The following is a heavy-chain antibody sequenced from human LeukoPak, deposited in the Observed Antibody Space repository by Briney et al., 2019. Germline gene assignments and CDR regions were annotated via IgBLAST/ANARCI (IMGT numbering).Heavy chain of an antibody. CDR3: VQRGSGSRGDI. D-gene: IGHD1-26*01. CDR2: IRDDGSNK. Sequence: GGSLRLSCAASEFTFSSYAMHWVRQAPGKGLEWVAFIRDDGSNKYHADSVRGRFTISRDNSKNTLYLQMYSLRPEDTAAYYCVQRGSGSRGDIWGQGTMVTVSS. CDR1: EFTFSSYA. J-gene: IGHJ3*02. V-gene: IGHV3-30*02.